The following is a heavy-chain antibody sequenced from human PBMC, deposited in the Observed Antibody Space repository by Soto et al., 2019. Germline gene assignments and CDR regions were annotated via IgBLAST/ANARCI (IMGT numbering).Heavy chain of an antibody. CDR2: IYYSGST. Sequence: SETLSLTCTVSGGSISSYYWSWIRQPPGKGLEWIGYIYYSGSTNYNPSLKSRVTISVDTSKNQFSLKLSSVTAADTAVYYCARQILRYHKYYNYYYYMDVWGKGTTVTVSS. J-gene: IGHJ6*03. CDR3: ARQILRYHKYYNYYYYMDV. D-gene: IGHD3-9*01. V-gene: IGHV4-59*08. CDR1: GGSISSYY.